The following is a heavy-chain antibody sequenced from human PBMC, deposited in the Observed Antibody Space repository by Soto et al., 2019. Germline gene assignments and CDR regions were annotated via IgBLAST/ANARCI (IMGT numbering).Heavy chain of an antibody. Sequence: SETLSLTCTVSGGYISSYYLSWIRKQPGKGLEWIGYIYYSGSTNYNPSLKSRVTISVDTSKNQFSLKLSSVTAADTAVYYCARERRDIVVVPAAMNSNWFDPWGQGTLVTVSS. V-gene: IGHV4-59*01. J-gene: IGHJ5*02. CDR1: GGYISSYY. CDR3: ARERRDIVVVPAAMNSNWFDP. CDR2: IYYSGST. D-gene: IGHD2-2*01.